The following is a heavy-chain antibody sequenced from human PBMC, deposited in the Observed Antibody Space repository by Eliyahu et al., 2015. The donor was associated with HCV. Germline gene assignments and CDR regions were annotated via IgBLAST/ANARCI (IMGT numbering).Heavy chain of an antibody. J-gene: IGHJ3*02. V-gene: IGHV3-74*01. D-gene: IGHD1-26*01. Sequence: EEQLVESGGGXVQPGGSLRLXXAGSEFPFSSYWRXWVRQAPGRGLVWVXRIDSDGSSTIYADSVKGRFTISRDNANNTLYLQMTSLRAEDTAMYFCARGIRGSRAFDIWGRGTMVTVSS. CDR2: IDSDGSST. CDR3: ARGIRGSRAFDI. CDR1: EFPFSSYW.